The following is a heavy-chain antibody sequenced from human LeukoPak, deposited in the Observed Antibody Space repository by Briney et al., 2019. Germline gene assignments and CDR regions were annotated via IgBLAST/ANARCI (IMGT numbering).Heavy chain of an antibody. CDR1: GGSISSYY. CDR2: IYYSGST. J-gene: IGHJ5*02. V-gene: IGHV4-59*08. CDR3: ASTPQYYYGSGSYSGWFDP. Sequence: SETLSLTCTVSGGSISSYYWSWIRQPPGKGLEWIGYIYYSGSTNYNPSLKSRVTISVDTSKNQFSLKLSSVTAADMAVYYCASTPQYYYGSGSYSGWFDPWGQGTLVTVSS. D-gene: IGHD3-10*01.